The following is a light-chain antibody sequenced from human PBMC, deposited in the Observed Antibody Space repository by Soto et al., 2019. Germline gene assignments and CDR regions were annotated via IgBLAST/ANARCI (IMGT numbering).Light chain of an antibody. CDR2: DAS. CDR3: QQYYEWPIT. CDR1: QSGSIK. Sequence: ENVMGQAPGPPFVFPWERANPFHRARQSGSIKLAWYQQKPGQAPRLLIYDASNRATGIPARFSGSGSGTDFTLTISSLQSEDFAVYYCQQYYEWPITFGQGTRLDIK. J-gene: IGKJ5*01. V-gene: IGKV3D-15*01.